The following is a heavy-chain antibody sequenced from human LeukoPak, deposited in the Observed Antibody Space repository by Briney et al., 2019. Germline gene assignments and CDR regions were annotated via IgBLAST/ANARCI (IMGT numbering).Heavy chain of an antibody. CDR2: LYFSGST. CDR3: ARGIAGEWLPI. D-gene: IGHD3-3*01. V-gene: IGHV4-59*01. Sequence: PSETLSLTCTVSGGSINNYYWSWIRQPPGKGLEWIGYLYFSGSTNYNPSLKSRVTISVDTSKNQFSLKLSSVTAADTAMYYCARGIAGEWLPIWGQGTLVTVSS. J-gene: IGHJ4*02. CDR1: GGSINNYY.